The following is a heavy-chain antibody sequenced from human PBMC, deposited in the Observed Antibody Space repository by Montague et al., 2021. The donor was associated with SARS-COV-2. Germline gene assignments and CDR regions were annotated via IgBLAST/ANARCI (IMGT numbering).Heavy chain of an antibody. J-gene: IGHJ4*02. CDR1: GGSISSGNS. D-gene: IGHD5-12*01. CDR2: IYQTGRA. V-gene: IGHV4-30-2*01. Sequence: TLSLTCAVSGGSISSGNSWSWIRQAPGKGLEWIGYIYQTGRAYYNPPPKSRVSISIDKSKNQFSLNVTSVAAADTALYYCARGSGNFRIDNWGLGSLVTVSS. CDR3: ARGSGNFRIDN.